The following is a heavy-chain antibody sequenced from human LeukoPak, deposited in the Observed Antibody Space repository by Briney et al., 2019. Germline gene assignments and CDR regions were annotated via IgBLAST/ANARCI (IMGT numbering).Heavy chain of an antibody. D-gene: IGHD6-19*01. CDR1: GFTFSSYW. Sequence: GGSLRLSCAASGFTFSSYWMSWVRQAPGKGLEWVANIKQDGSEKYYVDSVKGRFTISRDNAKNSLYLQMNSLRAEDTAVYYCARDQKGCSGWYGGGYFDYWGQGTLVTVSS. J-gene: IGHJ4*02. V-gene: IGHV3-7*01. CDR3: ARDQKGCSGWYGGGYFDY. CDR2: IKQDGSEK.